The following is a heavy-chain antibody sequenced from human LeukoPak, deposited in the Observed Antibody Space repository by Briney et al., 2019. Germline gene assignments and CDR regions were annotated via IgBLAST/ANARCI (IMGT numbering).Heavy chain of an antibody. CDR1: GFTFSSYG. V-gene: IGHV3-30*19. D-gene: IGHD5-18*01. CDR2: ISYDGSNK. CDR3: ARGGYSYGTYYYYYYYMDA. J-gene: IGHJ6*03. Sequence: GGSLRLSCAASGFTFSSYGMHWVRQAPGKGLEWVAVISYDGSNKYYADSVKGRFTISRDNSKNTLYLQMNSLRAEDTAVYYCARGGYSYGTYYYYYYYMDAWGKGTTVTVSS.